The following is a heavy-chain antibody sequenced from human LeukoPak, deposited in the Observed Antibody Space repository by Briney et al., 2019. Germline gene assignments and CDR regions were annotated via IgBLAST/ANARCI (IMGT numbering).Heavy chain of an antibody. D-gene: IGHD3-9*01. CDR2: IDRSGRIT. J-gene: IGHJ4*02. CDR3: ASGRYFDWSDY. Sequence: GGSLRLSCAGSGYSFGMHAMDWVRQAPGKGLEWLSYIDRSGRITYYGDSVKGRFTISRDNAKNSLYLQMNSLRVEDTAVYYCASGRYFDWSDYWGQGTLVTVSS. V-gene: IGHV3-48*04. CDR1: GYSFGMHA.